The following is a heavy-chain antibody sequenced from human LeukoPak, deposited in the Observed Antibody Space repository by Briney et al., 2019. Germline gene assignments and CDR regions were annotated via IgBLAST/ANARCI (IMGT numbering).Heavy chain of an antibody. D-gene: IGHD6-19*01. CDR2: INYSGAT. V-gene: IGHV4-59*01. CDR1: RGSINGYY. Sequence: SETLSLTCSVSRGSINGYYWSWIRQPPGKGLDWIGWINYSGATYFNPSLKSRALMSIDTSMNQFSLRLYSVTAAETAIYYCARHSSGWHLDFWGRGTLVTVSS. J-gene: IGHJ4*02. CDR3: ARHSSGWHLDF.